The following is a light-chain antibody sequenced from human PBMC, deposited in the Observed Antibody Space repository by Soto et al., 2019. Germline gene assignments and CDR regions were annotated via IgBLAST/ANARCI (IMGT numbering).Light chain of an antibody. J-gene: IGLJ2*01. V-gene: IGLV3-21*01. CDR2: YDS. CDR1: NVGSRS. Sequence: SYELTQPPSVSVAPGETARISCGGNNVGSRSVHWYQQKPGQAPFLVIYYDSDRPSGIPERFSGSNSGNTATLIISRVEAGDEADYYGQVWEATGDQVVFGGGTKVTVL. CDR3: QVWEATGDQVV.